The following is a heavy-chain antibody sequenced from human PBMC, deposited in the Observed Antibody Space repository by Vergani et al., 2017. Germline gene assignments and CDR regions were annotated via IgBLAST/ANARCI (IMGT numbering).Heavy chain of an antibody. CDR2: INAGNGNT. CDR3: AREYSPYDYYCYMDV. V-gene: IGHV1-3*01. Sequence: QVQLVQSGAEVKKPGASVKVSCKASGYTFTSYAMHWVRQAPGQRLEWRGWINAGNGNTKYSQKFQGRVTITRATAGSTAYMELSSLRAEDTAVYYCAREYSPYDYYCYMDVWGKGTTVTVSS. J-gene: IGHJ6*03. D-gene: IGHD5-18*01. CDR1: GYTFTSYA.